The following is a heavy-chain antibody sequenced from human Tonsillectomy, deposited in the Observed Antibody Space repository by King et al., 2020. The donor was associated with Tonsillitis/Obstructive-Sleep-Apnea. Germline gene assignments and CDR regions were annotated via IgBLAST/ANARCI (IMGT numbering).Heavy chain of an antibody. CDR1: GGTFSSYA. D-gene: IGHD3-16*02. Sequence: QLVQSGAEVKKPGSSVRVSCNASGGTFSSYAISWVRQAPGQGLEWMGGIIPILGIVNYAQKFQGRVTITADKSTSTAYMELSSLRSEDTAVYYCARDLHYDYVCGSYRSDYYYYGMDVWGQGTTVTVSS. V-gene: IGHV1-69*10. CDR2: IIPILGIV. CDR3: ARDLHYDYVCGSYRSDYYYYGMDV. J-gene: IGHJ6*02.